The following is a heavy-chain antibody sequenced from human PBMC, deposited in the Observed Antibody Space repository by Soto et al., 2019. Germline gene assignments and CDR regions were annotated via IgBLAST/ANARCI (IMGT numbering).Heavy chain of an antibody. Sequence: GXSVKGSCSASGYPFTSYALSWGRHAPGQGLEWMGWISTYNGNTNYAQNLQGRVTMTTDISTNTAYMELRSLRSDDTAVYYCARVVGGIPVAGSWNWFDPWGQGTLVTVS. J-gene: IGHJ5*02. D-gene: IGHD6-19*01. CDR1: GYPFTSYA. CDR3: ARVVGGIPVAGSWNWFDP. CDR2: ISTYNGNT. V-gene: IGHV1-18*04.